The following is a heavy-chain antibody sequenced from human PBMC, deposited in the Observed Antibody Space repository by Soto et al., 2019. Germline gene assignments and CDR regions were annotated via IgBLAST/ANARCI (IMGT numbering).Heavy chain of an antibody. V-gene: IGHV3-33*01. J-gene: IGHJ4*02. Sequence: GGSLRLSCAASGFTFSSYGMHWVRQAPGKGLEWVAVIWYDGSNKYYADSVKGRFTISRDNSKNTLYLQMNSLRAEDTAVYYCARPMVRGVSYFDYWGQGTLVTVSS. CDR1: GFTFSSYG. D-gene: IGHD3-10*01. CDR2: IWYDGSNK. CDR3: ARPMVRGVSYFDY.